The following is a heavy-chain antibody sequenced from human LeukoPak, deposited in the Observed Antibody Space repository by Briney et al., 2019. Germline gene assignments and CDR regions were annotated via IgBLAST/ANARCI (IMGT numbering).Heavy chain of an antibody. Sequence: GGSLRLSCAASGFTFSSYSMNWVRQAPGKGLEWVSSISSSSSYIYYADSVKGRFTISRDNAKNSLYLQMNSLRAEDTAVCYCARAISYGSGSLDYWGQGTLVTVSS. V-gene: IGHV3-21*01. CDR3: ARAISYGSGSLDY. D-gene: IGHD3-10*01. CDR2: ISSSSSYI. J-gene: IGHJ4*02. CDR1: GFTFSSYS.